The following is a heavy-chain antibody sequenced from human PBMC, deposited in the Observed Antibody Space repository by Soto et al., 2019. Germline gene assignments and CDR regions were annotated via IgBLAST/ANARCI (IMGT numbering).Heavy chain of an antibody. CDR3: AKQGIEVAGTDYFDY. CDR1: GFIFRSYG. V-gene: IGHV3-30*18. CDR2: ISHDGTNA. J-gene: IGHJ4*02. D-gene: IGHD6-19*01. Sequence: GGSLRLSCAASGFIFRSYGVHWVRQAPGKGLEWVALISHDGTNAYYAEAVKGRFTISRDNAKDTVYLQMNSLRAEDTAVYYCAKQGIEVAGTDYFDYWGQGALVTVSS.